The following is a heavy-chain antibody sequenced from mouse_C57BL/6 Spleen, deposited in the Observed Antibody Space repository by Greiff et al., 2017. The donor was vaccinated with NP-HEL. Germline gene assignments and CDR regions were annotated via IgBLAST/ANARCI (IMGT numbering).Heavy chain of an antibody. Sequence: EVKLVESGGGLVQPGGSMKLSCVASGFTFSNYWMNWVRQSPEKGLEWVAQIRLKSDNYATHYAESVKGRFTISRDDSKSSVYLQMNNLRAEDTGIYYCTGYDAWFAYWGQGTLVTVSA. CDR2: IRLKSDNYAT. J-gene: IGHJ3*01. V-gene: IGHV6-3*01. CDR1: GFTFSNYW. CDR3: TGYDAWFAY. D-gene: IGHD2-12*01.